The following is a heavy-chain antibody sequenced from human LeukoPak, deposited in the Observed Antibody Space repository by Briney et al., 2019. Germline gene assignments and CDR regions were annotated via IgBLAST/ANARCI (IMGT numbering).Heavy chain of an antibody. CDR1: GGSISSSSYY. CDR2: IYYSGST. CDR3: ARDRPLYYYYYMDV. J-gene: IGHJ6*03. Sequence: SETLSLTCTVSGGSISSSSYYWGWIRQPPGKGLEWIGYIYYSGSTNYNPSLKSRVTISVDTSKNQFSLKLSSVTAADTAVYYCARDRPLYYYYYMDVWGKGTTVTVSS. V-gene: IGHV4-61*01.